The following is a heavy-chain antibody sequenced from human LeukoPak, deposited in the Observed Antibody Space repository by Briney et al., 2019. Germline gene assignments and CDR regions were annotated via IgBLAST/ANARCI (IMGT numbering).Heavy chain of an antibody. J-gene: IGHJ4*02. Sequence: SETLSLTCTVSGYSISSGYYWGWIRQPPGKGLEWIGSIYHSGSTNYNPSLKSRVTISVDTSKNQFSLKLSSVTAADTAVYYCARDRVGATHYWGQGTLVTVSS. V-gene: IGHV4-38-2*02. CDR2: IYHSGST. CDR3: ARDRVGATHY. D-gene: IGHD1-26*01. CDR1: GYSISSGYY.